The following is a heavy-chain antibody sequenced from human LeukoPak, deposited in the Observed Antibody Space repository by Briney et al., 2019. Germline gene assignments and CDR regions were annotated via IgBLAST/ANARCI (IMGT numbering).Heavy chain of an antibody. Sequence: GGSLRLSCAASGFTFSTYAVNWVRQAPGKGLEWVAVISYDGSNKYYADSVKGRFTISRDNSKNTLYLQMNSLRAEDTAVYYCARDRSGWIDYWGQGTLVTVSS. CDR3: ARDRSGWIDY. D-gene: IGHD6-19*01. J-gene: IGHJ4*02. CDR1: GFTFSTYA. CDR2: ISYDGSNK. V-gene: IGHV3-30-3*01.